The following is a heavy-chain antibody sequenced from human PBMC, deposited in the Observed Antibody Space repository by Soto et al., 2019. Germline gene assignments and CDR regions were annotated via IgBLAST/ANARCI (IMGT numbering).Heavy chain of an antibody. CDR3: AKADGWAAGTCYTGTYWFFDL. J-gene: IGHJ2*01. CDR1: GFTLSAHA. D-gene: IGHD2-2*02. Sequence: QLLESGGGLVQPGGSLRLSCAASGFTLSAHAMNWFRQAPGKGPEWVSTINSRGDKTFYADSVKGRFTLSRDDSKNTLFLQMNSLRAEDTAMYYCAKADGWAAGTCYTGTYWFFDLWGRGTLVTVSS. CDR2: INSRGDKT. V-gene: IGHV3-23*01.